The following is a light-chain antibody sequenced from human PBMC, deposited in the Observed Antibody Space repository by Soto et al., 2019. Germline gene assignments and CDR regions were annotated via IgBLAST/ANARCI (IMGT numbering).Light chain of an antibody. CDR2: DAS. Sequence: EIVLTQAPATLSLAPGERATLSCRASQSVNSYLAWYQQKPGQAPTLLIYDASNRATGIPARFSGSGSGTDFTLTISSLEPEDFAVYYCQQRSNWPLTFGGGTKV. CDR1: QSVNSY. V-gene: IGKV3-11*01. CDR3: QQRSNWPLT. J-gene: IGKJ4*01.